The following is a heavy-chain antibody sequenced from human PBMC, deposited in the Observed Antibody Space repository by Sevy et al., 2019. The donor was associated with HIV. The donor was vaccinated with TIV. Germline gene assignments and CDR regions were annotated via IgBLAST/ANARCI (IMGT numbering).Heavy chain of an antibody. CDR2: INTSGST. J-gene: IGHJ4*02. CDR1: GDSFSSYF. V-gene: IGHV4-4*07. D-gene: IGHD7-27*01. Sequence: SETLSLTCTVSGDSFSSYFWAWIRQPAGKGLEWIGRINTSGSTNYNPSLKSRVTMSVDTSKSQLSLKVTSLTAADTAIYFCARSNWVTATNGFSKSYYFDYWDQGSLVTVSS. CDR3: ARSNWVTATNGFSKSYYFDY.